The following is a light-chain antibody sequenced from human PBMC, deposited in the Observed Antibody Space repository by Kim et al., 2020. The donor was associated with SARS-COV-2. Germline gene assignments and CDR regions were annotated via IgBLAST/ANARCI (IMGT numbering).Light chain of an antibody. J-gene: IGKJ4*01. CDR1: QSISSY. CDR3: QQSYSAPLT. CDR2: AAS. V-gene: IGKV1-39*01. Sequence: DIQMTQSPFSLSASVGDRVTITCRASQSISSYLNWYHQKPGKAPKLLIYAASSLQSGVPSRISGSGSGTDFTLTISSLQPEEYATYYYQQSYSAPLTCGGGTKLEI.